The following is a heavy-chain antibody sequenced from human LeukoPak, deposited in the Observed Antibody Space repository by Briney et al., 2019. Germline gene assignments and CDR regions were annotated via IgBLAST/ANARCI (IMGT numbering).Heavy chain of an antibody. CDR3: ARDYCSSTSCYYDAFDI. Sequence: ASVKVSCKAFGYTFTRNYIHWVRQAPGQGLEWMGWINPNSGGTNYAQKFQGRVTMTRDTSISTAYMELSRLRSDDTAVYYCARDYCSSTSCYYDAFDIWGQGTMVTVSS. D-gene: IGHD2-2*01. V-gene: IGHV1-2*02. CDR2: INPNSGGT. J-gene: IGHJ3*02. CDR1: GYTFTRNY.